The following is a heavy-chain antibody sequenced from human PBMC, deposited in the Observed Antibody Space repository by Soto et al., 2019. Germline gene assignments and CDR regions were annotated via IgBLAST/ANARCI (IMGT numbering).Heavy chain of an antibody. CDR3: AKPRGTTVTTDFDY. J-gene: IGHJ4*02. D-gene: IGHD4-17*01. Sequence: QVQLVESGGGVVQPGRSLRLSCAASGFTFSSYDMHWVRQAPGKGLEWVAVISYDGSKKYYADSVKGRFTISRDNSKNTLYLQMNSLRAEDTAVYYCAKPRGTTVTTDFDYWGQGTLVTVSS. CDR1: GFTFSSYD. V-gene: IGHV3-30*18. CDR2: ISYDGSKK.